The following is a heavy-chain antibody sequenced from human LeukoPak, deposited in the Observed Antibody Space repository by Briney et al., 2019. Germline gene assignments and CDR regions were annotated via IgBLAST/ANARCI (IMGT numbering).Heavy chain of an antibody. J-gene: IGHJ6*03. V-gene: IGHV3-21*01. D-gene: IGHD6-19*01. Sequence: GGSLRLSCAASGFTLSTYTMNWVRQAPGKGLEWVSSISSSSNYIYYADSVKGRFTISRDNAKNSLYLQMNSLRAEDTAVYYCARDQSSGWYPYYYYYMDVWGKGTTVTISS. CDR3: ARDQSSGWYPYYYYYMDV. CDR2: ISSSSNYI. CDR1: GFTLSTYT.